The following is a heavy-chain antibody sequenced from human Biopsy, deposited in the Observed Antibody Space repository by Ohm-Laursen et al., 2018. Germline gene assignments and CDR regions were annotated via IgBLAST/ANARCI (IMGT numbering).Heavy chain of an antibody. CDR1: GFAFRYYG. Sequence: SLRLSCAASGFAFRYYGLHWVRQAPGKGLQWVAVMWSDGINKNYADSVMGRFTVSRDNSNNVLYLQMSSLRDEDSAVYYCARDDDTTGHYMILNHWGQGTLVTVSS. J-gene: IGHJ5*02. CDR3: ARDDDTTGHYMILNH. V-gene: IGHV3-33*01. CDR2: MWSDGINK. D-gene: IGHD3-9*01.